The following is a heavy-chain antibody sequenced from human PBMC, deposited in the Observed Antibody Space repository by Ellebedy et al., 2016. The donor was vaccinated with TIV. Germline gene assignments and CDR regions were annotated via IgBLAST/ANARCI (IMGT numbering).Heavy chain of an antibody. J-gene: IGHJ4*02. CDR1: GFTFSRYG. D-gene: IGHD3-10*01. CDR2: ISDDGGNE. Sequence: GESLKISCTASGFTFSRYGIHWVRQAPGKGLEWVAFISDDGGNEQYADAVKGGFTVSRDNSKNVAYLHLKGLRGDDTALYYCSRDSVWFGEYYFDSWGQGTRVTVSS. V-gene: IGHV3-33*01. CDR3: SRDSVWFGEYYFDS.